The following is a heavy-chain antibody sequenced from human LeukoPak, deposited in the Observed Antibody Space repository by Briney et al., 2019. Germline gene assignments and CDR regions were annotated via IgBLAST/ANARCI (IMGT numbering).Heavy chain of an antibody. CDR1: GFTFSSYT. J-gene: IGHJ6*03. V-gene: IGHV3-23*01. CDR3: AKYYYGSGSYYDYYYYYMDV. D-gene: IGHD3-10*01. CDR2: ISGSGGST. Sequence: GGSLRLSCAASGFTFSSYTMNWVRQAPGKGLEWVSAISGSGGSTYYADSVKGRFTVSRGNSKNTLYLQMNSLRAEDTAVYYCAKYYYGSGSYYDYYYYYMDVWGKGTTVTISS.